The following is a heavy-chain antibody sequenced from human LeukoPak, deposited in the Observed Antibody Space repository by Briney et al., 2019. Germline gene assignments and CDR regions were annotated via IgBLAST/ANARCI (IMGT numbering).Heavy chain of an antibody. D-gene: IGHD4-17*01. CDR2: IYYSGRT. J-gene: IGHJ4*02. CDR3: ARHTVTTSYFFDY. CDR1: GGSISSSGYY. Sequence: TRSLTCTVSGGSISSSGYYWTWIRQHPGKGLEWIGYIYYSGRTYYNPSLKSRFNISLNTSQNQFSLKLSSVTAADTAVYYCARHTVTTSYFFDYWGLETMVAAFS. V-gene: IGHV4-31*03.